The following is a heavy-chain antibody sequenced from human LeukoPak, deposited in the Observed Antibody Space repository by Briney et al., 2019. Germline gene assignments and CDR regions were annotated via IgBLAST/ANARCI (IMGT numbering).Heavy chain of an antibody. CDR1: GFPFSFIG. D-gene: IGHD3-10*01. V-gene: IGHV3-33*08. CDR3: AGEEDLRELRGGREFFQY. Sequence: GGSLRLSCKASGFPFSFIGMHWVGQAQGRGLKRVAAVCIDGSKKYYADSVKGRFTISRDNSKNTVYLQMNSLRVEDTAVYYCAGEEDLRELRGGREFFQYWGQGTLVTVSS. J-gene: IGHJ1*01. CDR2: VCIDGSKK.